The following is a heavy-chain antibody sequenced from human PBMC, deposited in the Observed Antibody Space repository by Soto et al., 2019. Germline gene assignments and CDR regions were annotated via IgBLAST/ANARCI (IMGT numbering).Heavy chain of an antibody. V-gene: IGHV1-69*08. CDR2: IIPILGTA. Sequence: ASVKVSCKASGCTFSSYTISWVRQAPGQGLEWMGRIIPILGTANYAQKFQGRVTITADKSTNTSYMELSSLRSEHTAVYYCQRGGAEMDGMAVGGKGTTVTVSS. CDR3: QRGGAEMDGMAV. CDR1: GCTFSSYT. D-gene: IGHD2-8*01. J-gene: IGHJ6*04.